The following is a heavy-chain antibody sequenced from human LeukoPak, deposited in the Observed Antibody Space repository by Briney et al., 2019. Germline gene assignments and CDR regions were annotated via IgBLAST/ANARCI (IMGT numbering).Heavy chain of an antibody. J-gene: IGHJ4*02. D-gene: IGHD6-19*01. CDR2: IYDSGTS. Sequence: SETLSLTCTVSGGSISNYFWSWIRQPPGKGLEWVAYIYDSGTSNYNPSLKSRVTISVDTSKNQFSLSLSSVTAADTAVYCCARSNGWYSFDYWGQGTLVTVSS. CDR1: GGSISNYF. CDR3: ARSNGWYSFDY. V-gene: IGHV4-59*01.